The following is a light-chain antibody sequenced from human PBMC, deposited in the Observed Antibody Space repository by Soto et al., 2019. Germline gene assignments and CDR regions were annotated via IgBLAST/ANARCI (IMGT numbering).Light chain of an antibody. CDR2: GES. Sequence: VLTQSPGTLSLSPGEGATLSCRASQSVSIDLAWYQQTPGQAPRLLIYGESTRATGIPVRFSGSASGTELTLTISSLQSEDFTVYYCQKYNKWPLTFGQGTKVDIK. J-gene: IGKJ1*01. CDR3: QKYNKWPLT. CDR1: QSVSID. V-gene: IGKV3-15*01.